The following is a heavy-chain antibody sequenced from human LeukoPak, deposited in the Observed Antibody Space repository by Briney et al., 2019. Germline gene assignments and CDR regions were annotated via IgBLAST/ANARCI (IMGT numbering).Heavy chain of an antibody. CDR1: GFTFSSYA. Sequence: GGSLRLSCAASGFTFSSYAMTWVRQAPGKGLEWVSVVSGSGGITYYADSVKGRFTISRDNSKNTLYLQMNSLRAEDTAVYYCARAHYGDYYGMDVWGQGTTVTVSS. D-gene: IGHD4-17*01. CDR3: ARAHYGDYYGMDV. V-gene: IGHV3-23*01. J-gene: IGHJ6*02. CDR2: VSGSGGIT.